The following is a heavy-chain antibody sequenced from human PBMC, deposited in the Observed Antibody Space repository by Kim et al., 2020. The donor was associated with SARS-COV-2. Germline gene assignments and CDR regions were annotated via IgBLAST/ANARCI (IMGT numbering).Heavy chain of an antibody. D-gene: IGHD3-10*01. J-gene: IGHJ5*02. CDR1: GYTFTGYY. V-gene: IGHV1-2*02. CDR2: INPNSGGT. CDR3: ARSPPPLRPPSVMVRERMKNWFDP. Sequence: ASVKVSCKASGYTFTGYYMHWVRQAPGQGLEWMGWINPNSGGTNYAQKFQGRVTMTRDTSISTAYMELSRLRSDDTAVYYCARSPPPLRPPSVMVRERMKNWFDPWGQGTLVTVSS.